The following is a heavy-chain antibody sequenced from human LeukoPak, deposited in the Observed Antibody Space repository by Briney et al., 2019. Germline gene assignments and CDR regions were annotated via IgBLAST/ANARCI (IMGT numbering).Heavy chain of an antibody. CDR1: GFTFSNYV. V-gene: IGHV3-30*02. J-gene: IGHJ4*02. CDR2: IGSDGTTK. Sequence: GGSLRLSCTASGFTFSNYVIHWVRQAPGKGLEWVAFIGSDGTTKYYADSVKGRFTISRDNSKNTLYLQMNSLRAEDTAVYYCARDQPGQQLDWGQGTLVTVSS. D-gene: IGHD6-13*01. CDR3: ARDQPGQQLD.